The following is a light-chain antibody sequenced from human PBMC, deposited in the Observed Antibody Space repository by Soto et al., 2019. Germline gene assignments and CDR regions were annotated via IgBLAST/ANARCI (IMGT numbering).Light chain of an antibody. CDR1: SSDVGGYNS. Sequence: QSVLTQPASVSGSPGQSITISCTGTSSDVGGYNSVSWYRQDPGKAPKLMIYDVTNRPSGVSNRFSGSRSGNTASLTISGLQAEDEADYYCSSFTRSITYAFGNGTKVTV. V-gene: IGLV2-14*01. CDR3: SSFTRSITYA. J-gene: IGLJ1*01. CDR2: DVT.